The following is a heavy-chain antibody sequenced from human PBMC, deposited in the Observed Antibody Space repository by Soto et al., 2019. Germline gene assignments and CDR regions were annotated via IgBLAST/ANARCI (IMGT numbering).Heavy chain of an antibody. Sequence: SETLSLTCTVSGGSISSSSYYWGWIRQPPGKGLEWIGSIYYSGSTYYNPSLKSRVTISVDTSKNQFSLKLSSVTAADTAVYYCARHHRYYYGSGSLGGANWFDPWGQGTLVTVSS. J-gene: IGHJ5*02. CDR2: IYYSGST. D-gene: IGHD3-10*01. V-gene: IGHV4-39*01. CDR1: GGSISSSSYY. CDR3: ARHHRYYYGSGSLGGANWFDP.